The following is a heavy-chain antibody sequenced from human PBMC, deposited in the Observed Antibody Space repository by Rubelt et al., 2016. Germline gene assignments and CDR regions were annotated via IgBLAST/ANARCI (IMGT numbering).Heavy chain of an antibody. V-gene: IGHV4-39*01. J-gene: IGHJ5*02. CDR2: IYYSGST. Sequence: QVQLQQWGAGLLKPSETLSLTCTVSGGSISSSSYYWGWIRQPPGKGLEWIGYIYYSGSTYYNPSLKSGVTISVDTSKNQFSLKLSSVTAADTAVYYCARHDYTNWFDPWGQGTLVTVSS. CDR3: ARHDYTNWFDP. CDR1: GGSISSSSYY. D-gene: IGHD4/OR15-4a*01.